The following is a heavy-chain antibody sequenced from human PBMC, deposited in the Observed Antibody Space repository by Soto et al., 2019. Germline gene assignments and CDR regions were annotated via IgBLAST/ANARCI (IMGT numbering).Heavy chain of an antibody. CDR2: IYYSGST. J-gene: IGHJ5*02. Sequence: QVQLQESGPGLVKPSQTLSLTCTVSGGSISSGGYYWSWIRQHPGKGLEWIGYIYYSGSTYYNPSLKRRVTISVDTSKNQFSLKLSSVTAADTAVYYCARAPLGTVVNWFDPWGQGTLVTVSS. V-gene: IGHV4-31*03. CDR3: ARAPLGTVVNWFDP. CDR1: GGSISSGGYY. D-gene: IGHD4-17*01.